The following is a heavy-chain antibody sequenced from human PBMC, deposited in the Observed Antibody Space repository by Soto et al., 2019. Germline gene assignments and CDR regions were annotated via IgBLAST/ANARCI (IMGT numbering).Heavy chain of an antibody. CDR1: GGSISSYY. CDR3: ASLRGHYDILTGYYNHGYFQH. D-gene: IGHD3-9*01. J-gene: IGHJ1*01. V-gene: IGHV4-59*08. CDR2: IYYSGST. Sequence: PSETLSLTCTVSGGSISSYYWSWIRQPPGKGLEWIGYIYYSGSTNYNPSLKSRVTISVDTSKNQFSLKLSSVTAADTAVYYCASLRGHYDILTGYYNHGYFQHWGQGTLVTVSS.